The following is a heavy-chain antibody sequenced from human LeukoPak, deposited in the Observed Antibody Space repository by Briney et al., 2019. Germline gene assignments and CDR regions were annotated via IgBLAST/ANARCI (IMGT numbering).Heavy chain of an antibody. D-gene: IGHD3-9*01. Sequence: GGSLRLSCAASGFTFSSYSMNWVRQAPGKGLEWVSSISSSSRYIYYGDSVKGRFTISRDNAKNSLHLQMNSLRAEDTAVYYCARDMGIVTGYYVDYWGQGTLVTVSS. CDR2: ISSSSRYI. CDR3: ARDMGIVTGYYVDY. CDR1: GFTFSSYS. V-gene: IGHV3-21*01. J-gene: IGHJ4*02.